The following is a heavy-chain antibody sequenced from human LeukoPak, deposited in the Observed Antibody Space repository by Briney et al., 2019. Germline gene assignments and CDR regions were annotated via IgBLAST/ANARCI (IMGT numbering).Heavy chain of an antibody. V-gene: IGHV3-53*01. CDR2: IYSGGST. D-gene: IGHD3-22*01. J-gene: IGHJ4*02. CDR3: ARGSDSSGYYYGPFDY. Sequence: GGSLRLSCVASGFTFRSYAMSWVRQAPGKGLEWVSVIYSGGSTYYADSVKGRFTISRDNSKNTLYLQMNSLRAEDTAVYYCARGSDSSGYYYGPFDYWGQGTLVTVSS. CDR1: GFTFRSYA.